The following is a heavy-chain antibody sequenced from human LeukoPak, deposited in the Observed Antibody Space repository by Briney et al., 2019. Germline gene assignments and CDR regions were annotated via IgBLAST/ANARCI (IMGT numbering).Heavy chain of an antibody. CDR3: TSNLYCSTSSCYTLDN. D-gene: IGHD2-2*02. CDR2: IKSKSERGTT. CDR1: GFTFSNGW. J-gene: IGHJ4*02. Sequence: GGSLRLSCAASGFTFSNGWMSWVRQAPGKGLEWVGRIKSKSERGTTDYAAPVKGRFTISRDGSTNAVYLHMNSLKTEDTAVYFCTSNLYCSTSSCYTLDNWGQGTLVAVSP. V-gene: IGHV3-15*01.